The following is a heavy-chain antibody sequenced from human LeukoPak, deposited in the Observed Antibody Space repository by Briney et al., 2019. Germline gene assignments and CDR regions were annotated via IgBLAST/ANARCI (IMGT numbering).Heavy chain of an antibody. D-gene: IGHD4-17*01. J-gene: IGHJ4*02. CDR2: INPSGGST. V-gene: IGHV1-46*01. CDR1: GYTFTSYY. Sequence: GASVKVSCKASGYTFTSYYMHWVRQGPGQGLEWMGIINPSGGSTSYAQKFQGRVTMTRDMSTSTVYMELSSLRSEDTAVYYCARDDYGEKLDYWGQGTLVTVSS. CDR3: ARDDYGEKLDY.